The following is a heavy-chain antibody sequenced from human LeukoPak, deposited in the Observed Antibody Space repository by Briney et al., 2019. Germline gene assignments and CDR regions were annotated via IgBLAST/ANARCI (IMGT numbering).Heavy chain of an antibody. CDR3: AKLSLSGRSQSADY. V-gene: IGHV3-23*01. D-gene: IGHD3-10*01. J-gene: IGHJ4*02. CDR1: GFTFSSYV. CDR2: ISNSGGST. Sequence: PGGSRRLSCAASGFTFSSYVMSWVRQAPGKGLEWVSSISNSGGSTYYADSVKGRFTISRDNSKNTLYLQMNSLRAEDTAVYYCAKLSLSGRSQSADYWGQGTLVSVSS.